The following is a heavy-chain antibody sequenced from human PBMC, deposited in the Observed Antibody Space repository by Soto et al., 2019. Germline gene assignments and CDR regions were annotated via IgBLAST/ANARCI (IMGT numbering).Heavy chain of an antibody. J-gene: IGHJ4*02. CDR3: AKAGGSSGYYPTVFDY. CDR2: ISGSGGST. CDR1: GFTFSSYA. V-gene: IGHV3-23*01. D-gene: IGHD3-22*01. Sequence: EVQLLESGGGLVQPGGSLRLSCAASGFTFSSYAMSWVRQAPGKGLEWVSAISGSGGSTYYADSVKGRFTISRDNSKNTLYLQMNSLRAEDTALYYCAKAGGSSGYYPTVFDYWGQGTLVTVSS.